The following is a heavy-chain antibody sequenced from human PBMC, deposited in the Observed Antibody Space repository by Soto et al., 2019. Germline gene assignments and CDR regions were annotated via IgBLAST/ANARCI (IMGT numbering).Heavy chain of an antibody. D-gene: IGHD3-3*01. Sequence: QVQLVQSGAEVKKPGSSVKVSCKSSEGTFSSYAISWVRQAPGQGLEWMGGIIPMLGTTNYAQKFQGRVTVTADESTSTACMEVSSLRSEDTAVYYCARGTIFGMVIPYFYYGMDVWGQGTTVTVSS. V-gene: IGHV1-69*01. CDR3: ARGTIFGMVIPYFYYGMDV. J-gene: IGHJ6*02. CDR2: IIPMLGTT. CDR1: EGTFSSYA.